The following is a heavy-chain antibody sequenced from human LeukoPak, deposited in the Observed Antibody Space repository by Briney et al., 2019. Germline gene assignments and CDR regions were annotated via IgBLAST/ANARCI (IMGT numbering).Heavy chain of an antibody. D-gene: IGHD6-13*01. V-gene: IGHV4-61*02. CDR3: AREGSSSWYTPYFDY. J-gene: IGHJ4*02. CDR1: GGSISSGRYY. CDR2: IYTSGRT. Sequence: SETLSLTCTVSGGSISSGRYYWSWIRQPAGKGLEWIVRIYTSGRTNYNPSLKSQVTISVDTSKNQFSLKLSSVTAADTAVYYCAREGSSSWYTPYFDYWGQGTLVTVSS.